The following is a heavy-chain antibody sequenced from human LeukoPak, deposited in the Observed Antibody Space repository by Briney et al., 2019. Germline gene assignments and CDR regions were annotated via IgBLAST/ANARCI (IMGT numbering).Heavy chain of an antibody. D-gene: IGHD5-18*01. CDR2: INHSGST. V-gene: IGHV4-34*01. CDR3: ARTTEGGYSYGSFYYYYMDV. CDR1: GGSFSDY. J-gene: IGHJ6*03. Sequence: KPSETLSLTCAVYGGSFSDYWSWIRQPPGKGLEWIGEINHSGSTKYNPSLKSRVTISVDTSKNQFSLKLSSVTAADTAVYYCARTTEGGYSYGSFYYYYMDVWGKGATVTISS.